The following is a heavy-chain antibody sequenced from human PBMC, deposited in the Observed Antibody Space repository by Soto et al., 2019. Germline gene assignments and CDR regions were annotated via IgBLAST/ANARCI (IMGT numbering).Heavy chain of an antibody. V-gene: IGHV3-30-3*01. J-gene: IGHJ4*02. Sequence: GGSLRLSCAASGSTFSNYALHWVRQAPGKGLEWVAVISDDGSNKYYADSVKGRFTISRDNSKNTLYLQMNSLRAEDTAVYYCARDRFASSWSYFDYWGQGTPVTLSS. D-gene: IGHD6-13*01. CDR2: ISDDGSNK. CDR3: ARDRFASSWSYFDY. CDR1: GSTFSNYA.